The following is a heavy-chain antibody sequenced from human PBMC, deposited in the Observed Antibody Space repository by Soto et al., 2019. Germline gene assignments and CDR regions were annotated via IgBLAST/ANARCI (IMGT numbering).Heavy chain of an antibody. Sequence: LVESGGDLVYPGGSLRLSCVASGFRFSDHSMNWVRQAPGKGLQWISYISSNSDTTYYADSVKGRFTVSRDNAKNALFLQMNSQRDDDTATYYCVRLPKGSLVTAWGQGARVTVSS. V-gene: IGHV3-48*02. D-gene: IGHD2-21*02. CDR3: VRLPKGSLVTA. J-gene: IGHJ4*02. CDR2: ISSNSDTT. CDR1: GFRFSDHS.